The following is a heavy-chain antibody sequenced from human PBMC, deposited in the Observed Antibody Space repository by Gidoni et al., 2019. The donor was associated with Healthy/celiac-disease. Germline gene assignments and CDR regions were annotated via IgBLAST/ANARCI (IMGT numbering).Heavy chain of an antibody. CDR3: ARGGILWFGESQV. J-gene: IGHJ3*01. CDR2: ISGSGGST. Sequence: EVQLLESGGGLVQPGGSLRLSCAASGFPFSSYAMSWVRQAPGKGLEWVSAISGSGGSTYYADSVKGRFTISRDNSKNTLYLQMNSLRAEDTAVYHCARGGILWFGESQVWGQGTMVTVSS. CDR1: GFPFSSYA. D-gene: IGHD3-10*01. V-gene: IGHV3-23*01.